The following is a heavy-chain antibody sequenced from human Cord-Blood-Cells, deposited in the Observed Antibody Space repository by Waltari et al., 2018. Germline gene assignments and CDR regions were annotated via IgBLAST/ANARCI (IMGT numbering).Heavy chain of an antibody. CDR1: GGSIRSSSYY. V-gene: IGHV4-39*01. J-gene: IGHJ4*02. CDR3: ASYLVYYYDSSGYFDY. D-gene: IGHD3-22*01. CDR2: FYYSWST. Sequence: QLQLQESGPGLVKPSETLSLTCTVSGGSIRSSSYYWGWIRQPTGKGLEWIGGFYYSWSTYYNPSLKSRVTISVDASKNQFSLKLSSVTAADTAVYYCASYLVYYYDSSGYFDYWGQGTLVTVSS.